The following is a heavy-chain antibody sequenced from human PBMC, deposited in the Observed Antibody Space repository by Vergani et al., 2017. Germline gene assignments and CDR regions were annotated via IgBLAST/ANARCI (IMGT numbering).Heavy chain of an antibody. CDR3: ARDRSSSSWYFDYFDY. CDR1: GFTFSSYS. V-gene: IGHV3-48*02. D-gene: IGHD6-13*01. Sequence: EVQLVESGGGLVQPGGSLRLSCAASGFTFSSYSMNWVRQAPGKGLEWVSYISSSSSTIYYADSVKGRFTISRDNAKNSLYLQMNSLRDEDTAVYYCARDRSSSSWYFDYFDYWGQGTLVTVSS. CDR2: ISSSSSTI. J-gene: IGHJ4*02.